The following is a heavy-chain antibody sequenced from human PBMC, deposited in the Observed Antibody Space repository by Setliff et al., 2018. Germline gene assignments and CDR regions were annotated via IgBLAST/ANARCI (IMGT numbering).Heavy chain of an antibody. J-gene: IGHJ4*02. CDR3: VRDLHWGFDY. D-gene: IGHD7-27*01. V-gene: IGHV3-48*01. CDR1: GFTFSGYS. Sequence: GGSLRLSCDAFGFTFSGYSVNWVRQAPGKGLEWVSYISGSSQIISYADSVKGRFTISRDNVKNSLFLQMNSLRAEDTAVYYCVRDLHWGFDYWGLGTLVTVS. CDR2: ISGSSQII.